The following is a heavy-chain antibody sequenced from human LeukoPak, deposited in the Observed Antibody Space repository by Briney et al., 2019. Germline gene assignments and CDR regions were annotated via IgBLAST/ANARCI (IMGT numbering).Heavy chain of an antibody. V-gene: IGHV3-48*02. J-gene: IGHJ4*02. Sequence: GGSLRLSCAISGFVFADCPINWVRQAPGKGLEWISHIRISRGITTVNYADSVNGRFGISRDDANLLVFLQMDSLTDDDTAVYYCARDYDWAFDYWGQGSLVTVSS. CDR3: ARDYDWAFDY. CDR1: GFVFADCP. D-gene: IGHD1-1*01. CDR2: IRISRGITTV.